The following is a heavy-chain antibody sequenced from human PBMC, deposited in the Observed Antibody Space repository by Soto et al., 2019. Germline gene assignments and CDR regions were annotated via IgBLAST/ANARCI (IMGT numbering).Heavy chain of an antibody. CDR3: TTDSLPPYDFWSGYRPPLNY. D-gene: IGHD3-3*01. J-gene: IGHJ4*02. CDR2: IKSKTDGGTT. CDR1: GFTFSNAW. Sequence: GGSLRLSCAASGFTFSNAWMNWVRQAPGKGLEWVGRIKSKTDGGTTDYAAPVKGRFTISRDDSKNTLYLQMNSLKTEDTAVYYCTTDSLPPYDFWSGYRPPLNYWGQGTLVTVSS. V-gene: IGHV3-15*07.